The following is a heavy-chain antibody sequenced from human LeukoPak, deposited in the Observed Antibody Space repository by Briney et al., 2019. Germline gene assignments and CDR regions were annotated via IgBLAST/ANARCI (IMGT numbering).Heavy chain of an antibody. CDR3: ASRAAGTYY. CDR1: GFTFSSYS. Sequence: GGSLRLSCAASGFTFSSYSMNWVRQAPGKGVEWVSAISSRSSYIYYADSVKGRFTISRDNAKNSLYLQMNSLRAEDTAVYYCASRAAGTYYWGQGTLVTVSS. V-gene: IGHV3-21*01. CDR2: ISSRSSYI. J-gene: IGHJ4*02. D-gene: IGHD6-13*01.